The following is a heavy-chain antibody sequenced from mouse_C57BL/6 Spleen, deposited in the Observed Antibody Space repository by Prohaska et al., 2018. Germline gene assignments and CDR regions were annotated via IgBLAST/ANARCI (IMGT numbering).Heavy chain of an antibody. CDR1: GFTFSSYA. V-gene: IGHV5-4*01. CDR2: ISDGGSYT. J-gene: IGHJ1*03. Sequence: LKLSCAASGFTFSSYAMSWVRQTPEKRLEWVAPISDGGSYTYYPDNVKGRFTISRDNAKNNLYLQMRHLKSEDTAMYYCARGYGSSYGYFDVWGTGTTVTVSS. D-gene: IGHD1-1*01. CDR3: ARGYGSSYGYFDV.